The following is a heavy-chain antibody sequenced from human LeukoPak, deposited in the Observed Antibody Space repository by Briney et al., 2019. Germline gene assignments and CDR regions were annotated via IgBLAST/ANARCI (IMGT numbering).Heavy chain of an antibody. D-gene: IGHD3-22*01. CDR3: ARETYYYDSSGYWNDAFDI. CDR2: IYYSGST. V-gene: IGHV4-59*12. J-gene: IGHJ3*02. Sequence: PSETLSLTCTVSGGSISSYYWSWIRQPPGKGLEWIGYIYYSGSTNYNPSLKSRVTISVDTSKNQFSLKLSSVTAADTAVYYCARETYYYDSSGYWNDAFDIWGQGTMVTVSS. CDR1: GGSISSYY.